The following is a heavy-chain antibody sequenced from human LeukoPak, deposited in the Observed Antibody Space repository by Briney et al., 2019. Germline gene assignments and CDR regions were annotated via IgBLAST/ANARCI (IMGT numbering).Heavy chain of an antibody. CDR1: GGSISSYY. Sequence: PSETLSLTCTVSGGSISSYYWSWIRQPAGKGLEWIGRIYTSGSTNYNPSLKSRVTMSVDTSKNQFSLKLSSVTAADTAVYYCARGRDYSGYDLTDYYDSSSPFYWGQGTLVTVSS. V-gene: IGHV4-4*07. CDR3: ARGRDYSGYDLTDYYDSSSPFY. J-gene: IGHJ4*02. CDR2: IYTSGST. D-gene: IGHD3-22*01.